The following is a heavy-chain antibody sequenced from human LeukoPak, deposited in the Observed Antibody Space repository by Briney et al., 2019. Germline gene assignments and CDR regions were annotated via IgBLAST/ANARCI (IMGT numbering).Heavy chain of an antibody. J-gene: IGHJ4*02. Sequence: GGSLRLSCAASGFTLSRYGMNWVRQAPGKGLVWVSRINSEGSSTAYADSVKGRFTISRDNAKNTLILQMNSLRAEDTAVYYCARDYYSRFDYWGQGTLVTVSS. CDR1: GFTLSRYG. D-gene: IGHD3-22*01. CDR3: ARDYYSRFDY. V-gene: IGHV3-74*01. CDR2: INSEGSST.